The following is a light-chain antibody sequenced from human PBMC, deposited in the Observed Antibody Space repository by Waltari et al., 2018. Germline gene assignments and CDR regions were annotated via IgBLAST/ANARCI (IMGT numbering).Light chain of an antibody. V-gene: IGLV1-51*02. Sequence: QSVLTQPPSVSAAPGQRVTISCSGGSSNIGNNYVSWYRQCPGTAPKLLIYENSERPSGFPARVSVSRPGTAATLAIAGLQAGDEADYYCGKWDSSLRGGVFGGGTHLTVL. CDR1: SSNIGNNY. J-gene: IGLJ7*01. CDR2: ENS. CDR3: GKWDSSLRGGV.